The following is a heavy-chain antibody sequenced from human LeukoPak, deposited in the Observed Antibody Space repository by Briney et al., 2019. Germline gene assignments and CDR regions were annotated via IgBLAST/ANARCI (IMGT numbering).Heavy chain of an antibody. CDR1: GGSISSGDYY. Sequence: SGTLSLTCTVSGGSISSGDYYWRWIRQPPGKGLEWIGYIYYSGSTYYNPSLKSRVTISVDTSKNQFSLKLSSVTAADTAVYYCARRRYSSSWYIWFDPWGQGTLVTVSS. CDR2: IYYSGST. V-gene: IGHV4-30-4*08. D-gene: IGHD6-13*01. J-gene: IGHJ5*02. CDR3: ARRRYSSSWYIWFDP.